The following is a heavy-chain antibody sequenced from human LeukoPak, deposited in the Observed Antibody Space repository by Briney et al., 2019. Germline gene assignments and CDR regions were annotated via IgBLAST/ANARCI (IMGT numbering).Heavy chain of an antibody. CDR3: ARGHLDP. CDR1: GFTFSDYW. Sequence: GGSLRLSCAASGFTFSDYWMNWIRQAPGKGLEWVARIMKDGNEKYYVESIKGRFTISRDNAKNALYLQMNGLRAEDTGVHYCARGHLDPWGQGTLVTVSS. V-gene: IGHV3-7*01. J-gene: IGHJ5*02. CDR2: IMKDGNEK.